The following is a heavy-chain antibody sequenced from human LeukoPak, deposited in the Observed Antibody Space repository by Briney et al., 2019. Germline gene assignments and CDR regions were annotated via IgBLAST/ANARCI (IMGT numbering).Heavy chain of an antibody. CDR3: AKDGTLYSSGRFDY. V-gene: IGHV3-23*01. CDR2: ISGSGGST. Sequence: GGSLRPSCAASGFTFSSYAMSWVRQAPGKGLEWVSAISGSGGSTYYADSVKGRFTISRDNSKNTLYLQMNSLRAEDTAVYYCAKDGTLYSSGRFDYWGQGTLVTVSS. D-gene: IGHD6-19*01. CDR1: GFTFSSYA. J-gene: IGHJ4*02.